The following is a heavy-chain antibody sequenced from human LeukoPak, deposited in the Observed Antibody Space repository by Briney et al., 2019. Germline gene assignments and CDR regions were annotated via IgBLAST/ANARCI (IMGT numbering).Heavy chain of an antibody. CDR3: ARCEYCSRTGSMDY. V-gene: IGHV1-46*04. CDR2: ISPSDGST. D-gene: IGHD2-2*01. CDR1: GYTFTTYY. Sequence: ASVKVSCKASGYTFTTYYVHWVRQAPGQGLEWMGIISPSDGSTNYAQKLQGRVTMTRDTSTSTVYMELSSLRSEDTAVYYCARCEYCSRTGSMDYWGQGTLVTVSS. J-gene: IGHJ4*02.